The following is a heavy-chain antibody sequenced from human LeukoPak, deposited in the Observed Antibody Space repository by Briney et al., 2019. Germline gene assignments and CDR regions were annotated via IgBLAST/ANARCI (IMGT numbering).Heavy chain of an antibody. Sequence: PSETLSLTCTVSGGSISSYYWSWIRQPPGKGLEWIGYIYYSGSTNYNPSLKSRVTISVDTSKNQFSPKLSSVTAADTAVYYCARTVSISWFDPWGQGTLVTVSS. CDR3: ARTVSISWFDP. J-gene: IGHJ5*02. D-gene: IGHD3-16*01. V-gene: IGHV4-59*01. CDR1: GGSISSYY. CDR2: IYYSGST.